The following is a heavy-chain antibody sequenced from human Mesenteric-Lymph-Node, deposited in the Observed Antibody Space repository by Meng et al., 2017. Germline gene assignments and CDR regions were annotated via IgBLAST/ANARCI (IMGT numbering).Heavy chain of an antibody. CDR2: IYYSGST. CDR3: ARAATSVTMYFDY. Sequence: SETLSLTCTVSGDSISDNNYYWGWIRQPPGKGLEWLATIYYSGSTYYNPSLKSRVTISLDTSENQFSLELSSVTAADTAVYYCARAATSVTMYFDYWGQGTLVTVSS. D-gene: IGHD4-17*01. J-gene: IGHJ4*02. V-gene: IGHV4-39*07. CDR1: GDSISDNNYY.